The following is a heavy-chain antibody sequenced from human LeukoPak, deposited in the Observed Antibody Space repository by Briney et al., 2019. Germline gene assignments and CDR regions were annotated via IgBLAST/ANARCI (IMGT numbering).Heavy chain of an antibody. CDR3: ARDNYDSTGYYFD. V-gene: IGHV3-48*03. CDR1: GFTFSSYE. Sequence: GGSLRLSCAASGFTFSSYEMNWGRQAPGKGLEWVSYISSSGSTIYYADSVKGRFTISRDNAKNSLYLQMNSLRAEDTAVYYCARDNYDSTGYYFDWGQGTLVTVSS. D-gene: IGHD3-22*01. CDR2: ISSSGSTI. J-gene: IGHJ4*02.